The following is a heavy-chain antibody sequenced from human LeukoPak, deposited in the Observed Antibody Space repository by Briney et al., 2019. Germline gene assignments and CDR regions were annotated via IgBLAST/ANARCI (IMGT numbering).Heavy chain of an antibody. V-gene: IGHV3-21*01. Sequence: GGSLRLSCAASGFTFSSYSMNWVRQAPGKGLEWVSSISSSSSYIYYADSVKGRFTISRDNAKNSLYLQMNSLRAEDTAVYYCAREPGPYGSGSYCYDYWGQGTLVTVSS. CDR3: AREPGPYGSGSYCYDY. CDR1: GFTFSSYS. D-gene: IGHD3-10*01. J-gene: IGHJ4*02. CDR2: ISSSSSYI.